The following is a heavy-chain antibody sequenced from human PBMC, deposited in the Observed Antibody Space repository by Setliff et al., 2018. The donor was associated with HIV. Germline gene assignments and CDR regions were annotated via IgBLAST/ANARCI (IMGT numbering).Heavy chain of an antibody. V-gene: IGHV4-4*02. CDR3: ASSNNFWSGLDY. D-gene: IGHD3-3*01. J-gene: IGHJ4*02. CDR2: IYHSGST. Sequence: SETLSLTCSVSGGSISSSNWWRWVRQPPGKGLEWIGEIYHSGSTNYNASLKSRVTISVDKSKNQFSLKLSSVTAADTAVYYCASSNNFWSGLDYWGQGTLVTVSS. CDR1: GGSISSSNW.